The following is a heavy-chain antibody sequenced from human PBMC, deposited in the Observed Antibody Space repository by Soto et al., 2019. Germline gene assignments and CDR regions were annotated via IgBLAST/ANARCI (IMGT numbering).Heavy chain of an antibody. J-gene: IGHJ4*02. CDR2: INAGNGNT. V-gene: IGHV1-3*01. CDR1: GYTFTSYA. Sequence: ASVKVSCKASGYTFTSYAMHWVRQAPGQRLEWMGWINAGNGNTKYSQKFQGRVTINRETSASTAYMELSSLRSEDTAVYYCARASIAVAGREYYFDYWGQGTLVTVSS. CDR3: ARASIAVAGREYYFDY. D-gene: IGHD6-19*01.